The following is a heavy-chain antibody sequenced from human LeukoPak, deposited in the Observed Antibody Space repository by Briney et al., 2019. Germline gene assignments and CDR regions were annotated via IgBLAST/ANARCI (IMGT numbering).Heavy chain of an antibody. CDR1: GYSFSSYW. V-gene: IGHV5-10-1*01. D-gene: IGHD2-8*02. Sequence: GESLRISCKGSGYSFSSYWISWVRQVPGKGLEWMGRIDPGDSFTKYRPSLEGRVTISADKSLSTVYLPWSSLKASDTAIYYCARDGGGVSSWVSHWGQGTLVTVSS. J-gene: IGHJ4*02. CDR2: IDPGDSFT. CDR3: ARDGGGVSSWVSH.